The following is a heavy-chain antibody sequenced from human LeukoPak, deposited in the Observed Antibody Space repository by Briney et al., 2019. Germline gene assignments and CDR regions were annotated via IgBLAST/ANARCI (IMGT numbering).Heavy chain of an antibody. Sequence: PGGSLRLSCAASGFTFSSYAMSCVRQAPGKGLEWVSAISGSGGSTYYSDSVKGRFTISRDNSKNTLYLQMNSLRAEDTAVYYCAKDQEGDDRRAGFDYWGQGTLVTVSS. D-gene: IGHD3-16*01. CDR3: AKDQEGDDRRAGFDY. CDR2: ISGSGGST. J-gene: IGHJ4*02. CDR1: GFTFSSYA. V-gene: IGHV3-23*01.